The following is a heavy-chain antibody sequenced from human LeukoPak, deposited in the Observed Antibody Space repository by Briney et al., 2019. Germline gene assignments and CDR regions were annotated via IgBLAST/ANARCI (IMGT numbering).Heavy chain of an antibody. CDR2: MYYSGST. J-gene: IGHJ5*02. Sequence: SETLSLTCTVSGDSISSGDYEWGWIRQPPGKGLEWIAYMYYSGSTYYNPSLKSRFTMSADTSKNHLSLKLSSVTAAGTAVYYCARPYYCDSRIDPWGQGTLVTVSS. V-gene: IGHV4-30-4*01. CDR1: GDSISSGDYE. CDR3: ARPYYCDSRIDP. D-gene: IGHD3-22*01.